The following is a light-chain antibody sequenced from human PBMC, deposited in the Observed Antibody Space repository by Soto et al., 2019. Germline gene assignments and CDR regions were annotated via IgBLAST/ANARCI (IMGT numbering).Light chain of an antibody. J-gene: IGKJ5*01. CDR3: LHVASFPIS. Sequence: DIQLTQSPSSVSASVGDRVTITCRANQFIKSHLVWYQQKPGKAPDLLIYLASTLHSGVPSRFSGSGFGTDCNLTINSLQPEDVGTYFCLHVASFPISFGPGTRLE. CDR1: QFIKSH. V-gene: IGKV1-12*01. CDR2: LAS.